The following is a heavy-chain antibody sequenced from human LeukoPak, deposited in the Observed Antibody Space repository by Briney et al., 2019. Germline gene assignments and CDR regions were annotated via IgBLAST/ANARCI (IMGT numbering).Heavy chain of an antibody. Sequence: ASVKVSCKASGYTFTGYYMHWVRQAPGQGLEWMGWINPNSGGTNYAQKFQGRVTMTRDTSISTAFMELSRLRSDDTAVYYCARGGAYYYDSSGYYDCWGQGTLVTVSS. CDR2: INPNSGGT. J-gene: IGHJ4*02. D-gene: IGHD3-22*01. CDR1: GYTFTGYY. V-gene: IGHV1-2*02. CDR3: ARGGAYYYDSSGYYDC.